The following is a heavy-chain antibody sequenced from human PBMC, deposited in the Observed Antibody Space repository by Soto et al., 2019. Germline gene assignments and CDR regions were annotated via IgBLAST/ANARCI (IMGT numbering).Heavy chain of an antibody. CDR3: ARDPPRPGVYFAY. Sequence: EVQLVESGGGLVQPGGSLRLSCAASGFTFSSYWMSWVRQAPGKGLEWVANIKQDGSEKYYVDSVKGRFTISRDNAKNYFYRKMNRLRAEDTAVYYGARDPPRPGVYFAYGAKGPLVTVSS. V-gene: IGHV3-7*01. CDR2: IKQDGSEK. J-gene: IGHJ4*02. CDR1: GFTFSSYW. D-gene: IGHD3-10*01.